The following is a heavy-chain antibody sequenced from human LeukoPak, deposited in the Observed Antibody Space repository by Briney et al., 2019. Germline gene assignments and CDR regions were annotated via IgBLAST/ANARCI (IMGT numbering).Heavy chain of an antibody. J-gene: IGHJ4*02. CDR3: VRDWGYDSSGYWQKYFDT. CDR1: GFTFTTFW. V-gene: IGHV3-74*01. Sequence: GGSLRLSRATSGFTFTTFWMHWVRHAPGKGLVWVSRINHDGRSTNYADSVKGRFTISRDNAKNTVYLQMNSLRVEDTAVYYCVRDWGYDSSGYWQKYFDTWGQGTLVTVSS. D-gene: IGHD3-22*01. CDR2: INHDGRST.